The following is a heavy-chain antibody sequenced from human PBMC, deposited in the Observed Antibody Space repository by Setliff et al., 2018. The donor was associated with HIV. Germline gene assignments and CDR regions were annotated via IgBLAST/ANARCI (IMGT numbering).Heavy chain of an antibody. CDR1: GDSISSNSYY. J-gene: IGHJ4*02. D-gene: IGHD2-8*01. V-gene: IGHV4-39*01. CDR3: ARLYAYYGHRLDY. CDR2: MPHSGST. Sequence: SETLSLTCTVSGDSISSNSYYLGWIRQSPGKGLEWIGTMPHSGSTYYNPPLKSRVAIFIDTSKNQFSLRLSSVTAADTAVYYCARLYAYYGHRLDYWGQGAQGTVSS.